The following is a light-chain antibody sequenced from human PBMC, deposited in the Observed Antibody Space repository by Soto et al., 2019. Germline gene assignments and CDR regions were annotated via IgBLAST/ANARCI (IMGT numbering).Light chain of an antibody. Sequence: QSVLTQPPSVSAAAGQNVSISCSGSSSSIGINYESWYQQLPGTAPKLLIFDIRERPSGIPDRFSGSKSGTSATLGITGLQTGDEADYYCASWDSSLGAWVFGGGTKLTVL. CDR2: DIR. CDR1: SSSIGINY. V-gene: IGLV1-51*01. CDR3: ASWDSSLGAWV. J-gene: IGLJ3*02.